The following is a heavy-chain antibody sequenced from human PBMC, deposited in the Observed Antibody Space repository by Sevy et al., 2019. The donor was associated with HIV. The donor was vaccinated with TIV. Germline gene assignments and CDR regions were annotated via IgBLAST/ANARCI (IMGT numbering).Heavy chain of an antibody. V-gene: IGHV1-46*01. CDR2: INPSGVSA. D-gene: IGHD6-13*01. J-gene: IGHJ6*02. Sequence: ASVKVSCKASGYTFTSNYMHWVRQAPGQGLEWMGIINPSGVSASYAQKFQGRVTVTRDTSTSTVYMELRSLRSEDTAVYYCARDRAAAGKKYYYYGMDVWGQGTTVTVSS. CDR1: GYTFTSNY. CDR3: ARDRAAAGKKYYYYGMDV.